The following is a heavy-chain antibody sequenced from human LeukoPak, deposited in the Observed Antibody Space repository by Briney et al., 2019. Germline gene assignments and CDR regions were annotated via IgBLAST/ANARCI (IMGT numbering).Heavy chain of an antibody. CDR3: ARLDYYYYYMDV. V-gene: IGHV4-4*09. CDR1: GGTISSYY. CDR2: IYTSGST. Sequence: SETLSLTCTVSGGTISSYYWSWIRQPPGKGLEWIGYIYTSGSTNYNPSLKSRVTISVDTSTNQFSLKLSSVTAADTAVYYCARLDYYYYYMDVWGKGTTVTVSS. J-gene: IGHJ6*03.